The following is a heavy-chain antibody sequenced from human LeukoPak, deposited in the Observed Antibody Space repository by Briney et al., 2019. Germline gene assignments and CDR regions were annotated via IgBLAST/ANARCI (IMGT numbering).Heavy chain of an antibody. Sequence: AAVKVSCKASGYTFTSYYIHWVRQAPGQGLEWMGIINPSGGSTSYAQKFQGRVTMTRDMSTSTVYMELSSLRSEDTAVYYCARVPYINTMDYFDYWGQGTLVTVSS. CDR3: ARVPYINTMDYFDY. D-gene: IGHD3-3*01. J-gene: IGHJ4*02. V-gene: IGHV1-46*01. CDR1: GYTFTSYY. CDR2: INPSGGST.